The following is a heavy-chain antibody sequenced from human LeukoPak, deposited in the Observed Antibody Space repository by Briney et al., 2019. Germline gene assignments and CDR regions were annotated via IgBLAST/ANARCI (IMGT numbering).Heavy chain of an antibody. V-gene: IGHV3-30*02. D-gene: IGHD4-23*01. CDR2: IRYDGSNK. CDR3: ARGGGNGGGWVGHYYYMDV. J-gene: IGHJ6*03. Sequence: GGSLRLSCAASGFIFNSYGMHWVRQAPGKGLEWVAFIRYDGSNKYYADSVKGRFTISRDNSKNTLYLQMNSLRVEDTAVYYCARGGGNGGGWVGHYYYMDVWGKGTTVTVSS. CDR1: GFIFNSYG.